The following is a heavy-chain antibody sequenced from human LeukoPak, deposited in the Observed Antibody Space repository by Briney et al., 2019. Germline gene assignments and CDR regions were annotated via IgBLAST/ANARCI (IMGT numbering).Heavy chain of an antibody. Sequence: PGGSLRLSCRSSGFTFGDYVMTWVRQAPGKGLEWVGFTRSKVYGGTTEYAASVKGRFIISRDDSKSIAYLQMNSLETEDTAVYYCTRDYGGFDYWGQGTLVTVSS. CDR2: TRSKVYGGTT. D-gene: IGHD4-23*01. J-gene: IGHJ4*02. V-gene: IGHV3-49*04. CDR1: GFTFGDYV. CDR3: TRDYGGFDY.